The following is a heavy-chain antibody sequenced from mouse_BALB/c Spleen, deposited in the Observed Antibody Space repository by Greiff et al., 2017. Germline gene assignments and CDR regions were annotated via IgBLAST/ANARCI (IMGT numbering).Heavy chain of an antibody. CDR1: GFNIKDTY. D-gene: IGHD1-1*02. CDR2: IDPANGNT. Sequence: EVNVVESGAELVKPGASVKLSCTASGFNIKDTYMHWVKQRPEQGLEWIGRIDPANGNTKYDPKFQGKATITADTSSNTAYLQLSSLTSEDTAVYYCATGGKDYAMDYWGQGTSVTVSS. CDR3: ATGGKDYAMDY. J-gene: IGHJ4*01. V-gene: IGHV14-3*02.